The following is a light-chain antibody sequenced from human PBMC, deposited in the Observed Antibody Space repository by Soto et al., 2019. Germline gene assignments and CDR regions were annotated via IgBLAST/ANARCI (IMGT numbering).Light chain of an antibody. CDR2: EIS. CDR3: SSYTTSSMSV. Sequence: QSALTQPASVSGSPGQSITISCTGTSSDVGGYNFVSWYQQHPGKAPKLMIFEISNRPSEVSNRFSGSKSGNTASLTISGLQAEDEADYYCSSYTTSSMSVFGTGTKLT. J-gene: IGLJ1*01. V-gene: IGLV2-14*01. CDR1: SSDVGGYNF.